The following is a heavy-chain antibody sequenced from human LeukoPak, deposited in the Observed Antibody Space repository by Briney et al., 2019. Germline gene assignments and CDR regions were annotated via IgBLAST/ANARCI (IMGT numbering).Heavy chain of an antibody. Sequence: HSGGSLRLSCAASGFTFSSYGMHWVRQAPGKGLEWVAVIWYDGSNKYYADSVKGRFTISRDNAKNSLYLQMISLRAEDTAVYYCARVAFGLYVMDVWGQGTTVTVSS. CDR1: GFTFSSYG. J-gene: IGHJ6*02. D-gene: IGHD3-16*01. CDR3: ARVAFGLYVMDV. V-gene: IGHV3-33*01. CDR2: IWYDGSNK.